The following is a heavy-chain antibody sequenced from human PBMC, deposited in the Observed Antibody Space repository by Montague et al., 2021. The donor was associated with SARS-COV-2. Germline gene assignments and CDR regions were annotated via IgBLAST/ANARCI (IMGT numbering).Heavy chain of an antibody. V-gene: IGHV4-39*01. CDR1: GGSISSTGSY. CDR2: IYYSENT. D-gene: IGHD4-11*01. J-gene: IGHJ4*02. CDR3: ARLRRKGYSFDYFDY. Sequence: SETLSLTCTVSGGSISSTGSYWAWIRQPPGKGPDWIGSIYYSENTYYNPSLTSRVTISLDTSKNQFSLELNSLTAADTAVYYRARLRRKGYSFDYFDYWGQGTQVIVSS.